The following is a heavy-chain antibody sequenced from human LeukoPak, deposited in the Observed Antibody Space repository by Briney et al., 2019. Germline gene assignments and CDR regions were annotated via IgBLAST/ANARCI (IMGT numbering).Heavy chain of an antibody. J-gene: IGHJ3*01. V-gene: IGHV5-51*01. CDR2: VYPGDFDT. CDR1: EYSFTTYW. Sequence: GESLKISCKGSEYSFTTYWIAWVRQMPGRGLEWMGIVYPGDFDTRYSPSFQGQVTFSADKSISTAYLQWSSLKASDTAMYYCARSRIRHLDGDSFDVWGQGTMVSVSS. D-gene: IGHD1-1*01. CDR3: ARSRIRHLDGDSFDV.